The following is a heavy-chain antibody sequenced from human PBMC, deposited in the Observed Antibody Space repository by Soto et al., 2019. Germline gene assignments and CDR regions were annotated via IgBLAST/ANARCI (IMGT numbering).Heavy chain of an antibody. V-gene: IGHV3-15*01. Sequence: GGSLRLSCAASGFTFGNAWMSWVRHAPGKGLEWVGRIKSKTNGETTDYAAPVKGRFTISRDDSIDTLYLQTNSLTAEDTAVYYCTTVNSGRRAPNVWGKGTTVTVSS. D-gene: IGHD6-19*01. J-gene: IGHJ6*04. CDR3: TTVNSGRRAPNV. CDR2: IKSKTNGETT. CDR1: GFTFGNAW.